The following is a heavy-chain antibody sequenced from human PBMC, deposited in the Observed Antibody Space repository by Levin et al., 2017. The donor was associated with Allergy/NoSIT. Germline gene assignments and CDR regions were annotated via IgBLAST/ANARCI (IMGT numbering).Heavy chain of an antibody. Sequence: PGGSLRLSCAASGFTVSSNYMSWVRQAPGKGLEWVSVIYSGGSTYYADSVKGRFTISRDNSKNTLYLQMNSLRAEDTAVYYCARDALDRGYYYYYMDVWGKGTTVTVSS. D-gene: IGHD1-1*01. CDR3: ARDALDRGYYYYYMDV. CDR1: GFTVSSNY. CDR2: IYSGGST. J-gene: IGHJ6*03. V-gene: IGHV3-53*01.